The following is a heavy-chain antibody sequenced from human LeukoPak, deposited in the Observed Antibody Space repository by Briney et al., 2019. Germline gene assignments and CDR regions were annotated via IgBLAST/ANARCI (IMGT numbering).Heavy chain of an antibody. CDR3: AKSLFTSATGTGRAFHI. Sequence: GGSLRPSCAASGFTFSKFPMGWVRQAPGRGLEWVSAISASGDVTFYADSLRGRFTISRDNSKSTLYLQMNGLRAEDTAIFYCAKSLFTSATGTGRAFHILGQGTRVTVSS. CDR1: GFTFSKFP. D-gene: IGHD1-1*01. V-gene: IGHV3-23*01. CDR2: ISASGDVT. J-gene: IGHJ3*02.